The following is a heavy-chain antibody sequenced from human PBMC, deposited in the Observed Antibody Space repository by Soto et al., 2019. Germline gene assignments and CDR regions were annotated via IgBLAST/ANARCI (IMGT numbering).Heavy chain of an antibody. CDR3: ARRGGYDTNWFDP. CDR2: IKQDGSEK. J-gene: IGHJ5*02. D-gene: IGHD5-12*01. V-gene: IGHV3-7*03. CDR1: GFTFSSYW. Sequence: EVQLVESGGGLVQPGGSLRLSCAASGFTFSSYWMSWVRQAPGKGLEWVANIKQDGSEKYYVDFVKGRFTISRDNAKNSLYLQMNSLRAEDTAVYYCARRGGYDTNWFDPWGHGTLVTVSS.